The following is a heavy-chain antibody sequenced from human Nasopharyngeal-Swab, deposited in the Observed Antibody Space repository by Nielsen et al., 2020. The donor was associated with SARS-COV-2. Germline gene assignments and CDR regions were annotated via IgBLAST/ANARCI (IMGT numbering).Heavy chain of an antibody. Sequence: SETLSLTCAVYGGSFSGYYWGWIRQPPGKGLEWIGSIYYSGSTYYNPSLKSRVTISVDTSKNQFSLKLSSVTAADTAVYYCARVIRYCSGGSCSNWFDPWGQGTLVTVSS. CDR1: GGSFSGYY. CDR3: ARVIRYCSGGSCSNWFDP. J-gene: IGHJ5*02. CDR2: IYYSGST. V-gene: IGHV4-34*01. D-gene: IGHD2-15*01.